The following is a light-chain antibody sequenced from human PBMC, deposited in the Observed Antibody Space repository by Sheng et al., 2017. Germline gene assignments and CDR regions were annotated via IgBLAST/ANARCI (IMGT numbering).Light chain of an antibody. Sequence: AIWMTQSPSLLSASPGDRITISCRASQDISVYLVWYQQKPGKAPELLIYGASTLKSGVPSRFSGSGSGTDFTLTISSLQSEDFAVYYCQQYNNWPPLTFGGGTKVEIK. J-gene: IGKJ4*01. CDR2: GAS. CDR1: QDISVY. CDR3: QQYNNWPPLT. V-gene: IGKV1D-8*02.